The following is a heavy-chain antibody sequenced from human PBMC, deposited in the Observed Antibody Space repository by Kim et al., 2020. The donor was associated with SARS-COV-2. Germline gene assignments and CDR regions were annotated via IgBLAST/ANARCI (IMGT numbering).Heavy chain of an antibody. Sequence: VGYLRLSCAASGFTFSSYAMNWVRQAPGKGLEGVSSIDSSRSYISYADSVKGRVTISRENAQNSLYLQMNSLRAEDTAVYYCARQGIAYWGQGTLVTVSS. V-gene: IGHV3-21*01. J-gene: IGHJ4*02. CDR1: GFTFSSYA. CDR3: ARQGIAY. CDR2: IDSSRSYI.